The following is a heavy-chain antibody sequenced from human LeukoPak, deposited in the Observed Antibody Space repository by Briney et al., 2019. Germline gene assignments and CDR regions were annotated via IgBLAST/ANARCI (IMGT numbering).Heavy chain of an antibody. CDR2: IYHSGST. J-gene: IGHJ4*02. V-gene: IGHV4-38-2*02. Sequence: SETLSLTCTVSGYSISSGYYWGWVRQPPGKGLEWIGSIYHSGSTYYNPSLKSRVTISVDTSKNQFSLKLSSVTAADTAVYYCARGRAAGTGDYWGQGTLVTVSS. CDR1: GYSISSGYY. D-gene: IGHD6-13*01. CDR3: ARGRAAGTGDY.